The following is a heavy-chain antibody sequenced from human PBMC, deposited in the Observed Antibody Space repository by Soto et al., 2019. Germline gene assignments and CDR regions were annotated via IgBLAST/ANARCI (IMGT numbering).Heavy chain of an antibody. CDR3: ARDNITGLFDY. J-gene: IGHJ4*02. Sequence: QVQLQQWGAGLLKPSETLSLTCAVYGGSFSGYSWTWIRQPPGTGLEWIGEINHSGSTNYNPSLKSRVTISVDTSKNQFSLKLTSVTAADTXXXYCARDNITGLFDYWGQGTLVTVSS. V-gene: IGHV4-34*01. CDR2: INHSGST. D-gene: IGHD2-8*02. CDR1: GGSFSGYS.